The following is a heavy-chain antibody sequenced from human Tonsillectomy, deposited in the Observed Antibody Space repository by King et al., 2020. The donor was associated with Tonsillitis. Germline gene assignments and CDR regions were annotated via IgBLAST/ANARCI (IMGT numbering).Heavy chain of an antibody. CDR3: AKSLVPTADYYYYGMDV. CDR1: GFTFSSYA. CDR2: ISSSGGST. J-gene: IGHJ6*02. Sequence: VQLVESGGGLVQPGGSLRLSCAASGFTFSSYAMSWVRQAPGKGLEWVSAISSSGGSTYYADSVKGRFTIYRDNSKNTLYLQMNSLRAEDTAVYYCAKSLVPTADYYYYGMDVWGQGTTVIVSS. D-gene: IGHD2-2*01. V-gene: IGHV3-23*04.